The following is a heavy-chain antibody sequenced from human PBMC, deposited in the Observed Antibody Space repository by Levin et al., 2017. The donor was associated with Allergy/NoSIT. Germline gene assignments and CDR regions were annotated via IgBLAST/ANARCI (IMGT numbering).Heavy chain of an antibody. J-gene: IGHJ5*02. V-gene: IGHV3-49*03. D-gene: IGHD6-6*01. CDR1: GFNFDDYA. Sequence: PGGSLRLSCSASGFNFDDYAMSWFRQAPGKGLEWVAFLRSIRHGGTSEYAASVKGRFIISRDDSKSIAYLQMNSLKIEDTGVYYCTRDIAARHWFDPWGQGTQVTVSS. CDR2: LRSIRHGGTS. CDR3: TRDIAARHWFDP.